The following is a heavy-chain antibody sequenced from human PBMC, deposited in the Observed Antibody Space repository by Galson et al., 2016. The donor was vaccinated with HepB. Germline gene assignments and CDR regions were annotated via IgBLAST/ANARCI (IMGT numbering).Heavy chain of an antibody. J-gene: IGHJ6*02. CDR1: RFTVSSCY. D-gene: IGHD3-10*01. CDR2: IDGGCST. Sequence: SLRLSCAASRFTVSSCYMSWVRLAPGKGLVCVSVIDGGCSTYHSASVEGRFSISRDSARNTLLLQMKSLRAEDTAIYYCASAYYHYYYYYAMDVWGQGTTVTVSS. V-gene: IGHV3-53*01. CDR3: ASAYYHYYYYYAMDV.